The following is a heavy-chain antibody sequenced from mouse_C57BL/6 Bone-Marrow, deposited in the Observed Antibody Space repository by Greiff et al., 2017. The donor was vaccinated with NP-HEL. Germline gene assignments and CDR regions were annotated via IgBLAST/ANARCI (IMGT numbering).Heavy chain of an antibody. V-gene: IGHV1-74*01. CDR3: ARVRLYYSNYGYYAMDY. CDR2: IHPSDSDT. J-gene: IGHJ4*01. D-gene: IGHD2-5*01. CDR1: GYTFTSYW. Sequence: QVQLQQPGAELVKPGASVKVSCKASGYTFTSYWMHWVKQRPGQGLEWIGRIHPSDSDTNYNQKFKGKATLTVDKSSSTAYMELRSLTSEDTAVXYCARVRLYYSNYGYYAMDYWGQGTSVTVSS.